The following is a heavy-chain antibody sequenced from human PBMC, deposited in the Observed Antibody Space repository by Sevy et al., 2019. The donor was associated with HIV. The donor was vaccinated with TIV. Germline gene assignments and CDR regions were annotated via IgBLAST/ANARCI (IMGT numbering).Heavy chain of an antibody. CDR2: FDPEDGER. Sequence: ASVKVSCKVSGNTLTKLSTLWVRQAPGKGLEWMGSFDPEDGERIYAQKFQGRVTMTEDTSTDTAYMDLSSLRSDDTAVYYCAATREYYYGNSGYFDFWGQGTLVTVSS. V-gene: IGHV1-24*01. D-gene: IGHD3-22*01. J-gene: IGHJ4*02. CDR3: AATREYYYGNSGYFDF. CDR1: GNTLTKLS.